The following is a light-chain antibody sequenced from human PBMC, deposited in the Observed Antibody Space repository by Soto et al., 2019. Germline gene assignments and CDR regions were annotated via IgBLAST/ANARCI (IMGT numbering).Light chain of an antibody. J-gene: IGKJ1*01. CDR3: QQYGSSPPWT. CDR1: QSVSSY. CDR2: DAS. Sequence: ESVFTQSPGTLSLTPGQGATLSCRASQSVSSYLAWYQQIPGQAPRLLIYDASNRATGIPARFSGSGSGTDFTLTISSLEPEDFAVYYCQQYGSSPPWTLGQGTKVDIK. V-gene: IGKV3-20*01.